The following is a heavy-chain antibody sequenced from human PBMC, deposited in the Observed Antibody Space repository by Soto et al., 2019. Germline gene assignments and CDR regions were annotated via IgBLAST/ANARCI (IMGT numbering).Heavy chain of an antibody. J-gene: IGHJ5*02. V-gene: IGHV3-74*01. CDR2: IDYDGTTT. CDR3: ARALPVAKGGFDP. Sequence: GGSLRLSCAASGFAFDSYWMHWVRQVPGEGPVWVSRIDYDGTTTTYADSVKGRFTISRDNAKNTLYLQMNSLRAEDTAVYYCARALPVAKGGFDPWGQGTLVTVSS. CDR1: GFAFDSYW. D-gene: IGHD2-2*01.